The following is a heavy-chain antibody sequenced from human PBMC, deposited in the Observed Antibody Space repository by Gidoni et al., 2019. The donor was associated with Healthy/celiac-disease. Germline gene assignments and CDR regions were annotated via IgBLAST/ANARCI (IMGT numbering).Heavy chain of an antibody. CDR2: INHSGST. V-gene: IGHV4-34*01. Sequence: QVQLQQWGAGLLKPSETLSLTCAVYGGSFSGYYWSWIRQPPGKGLEWIGEINHSGSTNYNPSLKSRVTISVDTSKNQFSLKLSSVTAADTAVYYCARGPQFPWFDPWGQGTLVTVSS. CDR3: ARGPQFPWFDP. J-gene: IGHJ5*02. CDR1: GGSFSGYY.